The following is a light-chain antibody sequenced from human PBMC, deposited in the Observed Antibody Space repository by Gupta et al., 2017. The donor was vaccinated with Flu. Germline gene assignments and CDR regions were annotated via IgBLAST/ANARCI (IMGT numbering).Light chain of an antibody. CDR3: CSYVGGSSWV. J-gene: IGLJ3*02. V-gene: IGLV2-23*02. Sequence: TSSDVWSYNLVAWYQHHPGKAPQLMIYEVRKRPSGVSNRFSGSKSGNTASLTISGLQAEDEADYYCCSYVGGSSWVFGGGTKLTVL. CDR1: SSDVWSYNL. CDR2: EVR.